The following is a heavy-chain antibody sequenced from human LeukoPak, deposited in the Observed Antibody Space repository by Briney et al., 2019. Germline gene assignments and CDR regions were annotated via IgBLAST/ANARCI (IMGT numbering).Heavy chain of an antibody. V-gene: IGHV1-18*01. Sequence: ASVKVSCKASGYTFTINGLSRVRQAPGQGLERMGWISAYNGNTNYAQKFQGRVTMTTDTSTSTAYMELRSLRSDDTAVYYCARDRNYGMDVWGQGTLVTVSS. CDR1: GYTFTING. J-gene: IGHJ6*02. CDR3: ARDRNYGMDV. CDR2: ISAYNGNT.